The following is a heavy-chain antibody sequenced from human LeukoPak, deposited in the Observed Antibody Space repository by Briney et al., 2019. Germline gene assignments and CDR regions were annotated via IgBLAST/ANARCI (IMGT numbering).Heavy chain of an antibody. CDR3: AKERAIFGVGGAFDI. D-gene: IGHD3-3*02. CDR1: GFTFDDYA. V-gene: IGHV3-9*03. Sequence: PGGSLRLSCAPSGFTFDDYAMHWVPQAPGKGLWRVSGISWNSGSIGYADSVRGRFTISRDNAKNSLYLQMDSLRDEDMALHYCAKERAIFGVGGAFDIWGQGTMVTVSS. CDR2: ISWNSGSI. J-gene: IGHJ3*02.